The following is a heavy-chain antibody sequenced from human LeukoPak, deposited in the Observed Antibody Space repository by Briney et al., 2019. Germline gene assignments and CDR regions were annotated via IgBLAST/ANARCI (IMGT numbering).Heavy chain of an antibody. Sequence: SETLSLTCTVSGGSISSYYWSWIRQPPGKGLEWIGYIYYSGSTNYNPSLKSRVTISVDTSKNQFSLKLSSVTAADTAVYYCARASVFDSSVLGYWGQGTLVTVSS. V-gene: IGHV4-59*01. CDR1: GGSISSYY. J-gene: IGHJ4*02. CDR3: ARASVFDSSVLGY. CDR2: IYYSGST. D-gene: IGHD3-22*01.